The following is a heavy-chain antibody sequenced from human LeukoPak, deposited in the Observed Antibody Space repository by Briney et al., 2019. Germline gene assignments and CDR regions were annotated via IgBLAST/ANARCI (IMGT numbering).Heavy chain of an antibody. D-gene: IGHD3-10*01. CDR1: GGAITSDNW. Sequence: PSGTLSLTCAVSGGAITSDNWWTWVRQPPGKGLEWIGEIFHSGSTNSNPSLKSRVTISVDTSKKQFSLRLTSVTAADTAVYYCTRGGSAPYALDIWGQGTMVTV. J-gene: IGHJ3*02. CDR3: TRGGSAPYALDI. V-gene: IGHV4-4*02. CDR2: IFHSGST.